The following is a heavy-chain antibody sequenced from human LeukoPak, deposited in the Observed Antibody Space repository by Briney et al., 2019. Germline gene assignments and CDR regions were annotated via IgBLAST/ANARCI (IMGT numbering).Heavy chain of an antibody. Sequence: GGSLRLSCAASGFTFSSYAMSWVRQAPGKGLEWVSAISGSGGSTYYADSVKGRFTISRDNSKNTLYLQMNSLRAEDTAVYYCAKGVAYCGGDCYSSPGNYWGQGTLVTVSS. CDR1: GFTFSSYA. J-gene: IGHJ4*02. V-gene: IGHV3-23*01. D-gene: IGHD2-21*02. CDR3: AKGVAYCGGDCYSSPGNY. CDR2: ISGSGGST.